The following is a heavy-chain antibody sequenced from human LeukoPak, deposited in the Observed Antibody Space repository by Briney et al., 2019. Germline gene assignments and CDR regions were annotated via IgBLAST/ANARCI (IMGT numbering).Heavy chain of an antibody. CDR2: IYYSGSA. V-gene: IGHV4-59*01. CDR1: GGSISSYY. CDR3: ARDIASRYSSSWPPGEAFDI. Sequence: SETLSLTCTVSGGSISSYYWSWIRQPPGKGLEWIGYIYYSGSANYNPSLKSRVTISDDTSMNQFSLKLSSVTAADTAVYYCARDIASRYSSSWPPGEAFDIWGQRTMVTVSS. J-gene: IGHJ3*02. D-gene: IGHD6-13*01.